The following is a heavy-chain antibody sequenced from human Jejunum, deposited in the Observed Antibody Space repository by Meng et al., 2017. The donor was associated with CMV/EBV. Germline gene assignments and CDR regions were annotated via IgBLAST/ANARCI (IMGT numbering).Heavy chain of an antibody. CDR2: IYSDGST. V-gene: IGHV3-53*01. Sequence: FTVSGNYMTWVRQAPGKGLEWVSVIYSDGSTYYADSVKGRFTISRDSSKNTLYLQMNSLSAEDTAVYYCARVRYYDSSDYYSPSFDYWGQGTLVTVSS. CDR1: FTVSGNY. CDR3: ARVRYYDSSDYYSPSFDY. J-gene: IGHJ4*02. D-gene: IGHD3-22*01.